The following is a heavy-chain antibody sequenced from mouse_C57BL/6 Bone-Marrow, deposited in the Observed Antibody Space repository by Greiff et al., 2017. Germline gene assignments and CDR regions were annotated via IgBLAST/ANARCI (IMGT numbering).Heavy chain of an antibody. D-gene: IGHD2-4*01. J-gene: IGHJ4*01. CDR1: GYTFTSYW. CDR3: ARDYDVNYYARDY. V-gene: IGHV1-50*01. Sequence: QVQLQQPGAELVKPGASVKLSCKASGYTFTSYWMPWVKQRPGQGLEWIGAIDPSDSYTNYNQKFKGKATLTVDTSSSTAYMQLSSLTSEDSAVYYCARDYDVNYYARDYWGQGTSVTVSS. CDR2: IDPSDSYT.